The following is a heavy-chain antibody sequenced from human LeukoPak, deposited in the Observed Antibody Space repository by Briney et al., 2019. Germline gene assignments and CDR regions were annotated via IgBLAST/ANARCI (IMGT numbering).Heavy chain of an antibody. CDR3: ARDATYSEGATYYDRLDY. CDR1: GGSISSYY. CDR2: IYYSGST. V-gene: IGHV4-59*01. J-gene: IGHJ4*02. Sequence: SETLSLTCTVSGGSISSYYWSWIRQPPGKGLEWIGYIYYSGSTNYNPSLKSRVTISVDTSKNQFSLKLSSVTAADTAVYYCARDATYSEGATYYDRLDYWGQGAQVTVSS. D-gene: IGHD3-22*01.